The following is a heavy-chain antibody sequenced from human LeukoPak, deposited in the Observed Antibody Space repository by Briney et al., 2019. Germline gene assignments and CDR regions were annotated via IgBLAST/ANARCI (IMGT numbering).Heavy chain of an antibody. V-gene: IGHV3-21*01. Sequence: GGSLRLSCAASGFTFSSYSMNWVRQAPGKGLEWDSSISSSSSYIYYADSVKGRFTISRDNAKNSLYLQMNSLRAEDTAVYYCASYGSGSYYNGADAFDIWGQGTMVTVSS. D-gene: IGHD3-10*01. CDR1: GFTFSSYS. CDR3: ASYGSGSYYNGADAFDI. CDR2: ISSSSSYI. J-gene: IGHJ3*02.